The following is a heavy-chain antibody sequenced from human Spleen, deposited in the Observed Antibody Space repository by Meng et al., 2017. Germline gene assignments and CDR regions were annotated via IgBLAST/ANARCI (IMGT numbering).Heavy chain of an antibody. CDR2: INHSGST. CDR3: ARGPTTMAHDFDY. J-gene: IGHJ4*02. CDR1: GGSFSDYY. V-gene: IGHV4-34*01. D-gene: IGHD4-11*01. Sequence: QPPHWGEGLLKPSGTRSLTCVVSGGSFSDYYWSWIRQPPGKGLEWIGEINHSGSTNYNPSLESRATISVDTSQNNLSLKLSSVTAADSAVYYCARGPTTMAHDFDYWGQGTLVTVSS.